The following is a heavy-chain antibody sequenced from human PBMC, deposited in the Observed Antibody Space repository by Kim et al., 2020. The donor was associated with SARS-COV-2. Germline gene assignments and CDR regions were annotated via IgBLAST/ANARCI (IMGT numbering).Heavy chain of an antibody. Sequence: GPTTLYAEPVKGRFTISRDNAKNTLYLQMTGLRADDTGVYDCTRGPVWGQGTLVTVSS. V-gene: IGHV3-74*01. CDR3: TRGPV. CDR2: GPTT. J-gene: IGHJ4*02.